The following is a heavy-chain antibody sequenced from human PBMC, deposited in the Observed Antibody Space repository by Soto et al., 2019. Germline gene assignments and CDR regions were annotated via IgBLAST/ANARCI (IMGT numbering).Heavy chain of an antibody. CDR3: AKGGPFTGGFDP. D-gene: IGHD3-16*01. Sequence: EGQLLQSGGDLVQPGGSLRLSCAGSGLTLRSYSMTWIRQTPEKGLEWVSTISGRSAVLSYADSVNGRFTVSRDNSKNTLYRKMNSLRPDDTAIYYCAKGGPFTGGFDPWGQGTLVTVSA. V-gene: IGHV3-23*01. CDR1: GLTLRSYS. CDR2: ISGRSAVL. J-gene: IGHJ5*02.